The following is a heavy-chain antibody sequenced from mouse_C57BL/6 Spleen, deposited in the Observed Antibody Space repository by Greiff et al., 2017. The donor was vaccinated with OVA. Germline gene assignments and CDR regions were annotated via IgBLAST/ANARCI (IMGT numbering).Heavy chain of an antibody. CDR2: IYPGSGNT. CDR1: GYSFTSYY. D-gene: IGHD1-1*01. V-gene: IGHV1-66*01. J-gene: IGHJ3*01. Sequence: QVQLKESGPELVKPGASVKISCKASGYSFTSYYIHWVKQRPGQGLEWIGWIYPGSGNTKYNEKFKGKATLTADTSSSTAYMQLSSLTSEDSAVYYCADGSIPFAYWGQGTLGTVSA. CDR3: ADGSIPFAY.